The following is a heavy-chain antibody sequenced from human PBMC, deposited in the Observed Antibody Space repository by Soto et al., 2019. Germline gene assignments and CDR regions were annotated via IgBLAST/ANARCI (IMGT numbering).Heavy chain of an antibody. J-gene: IGHJ3*02. CDR2: INAGNGNT. CDR1: GYTFTSYA. Sequence: ASVKVSCKASGYTFTSYAMHWVRQAPGQRLEWMGWINAGNGNTKYSQKFQGRVTITRDTSASTANMELSSLRSEDTAVYYCARDQDVDTTMLDAFDIWGQGTMVTVSS. D-gene: IGHD5-18*01. V-gene: IGHV1-3*01. CDR3: ARDQDVDTTMLDAFDI.